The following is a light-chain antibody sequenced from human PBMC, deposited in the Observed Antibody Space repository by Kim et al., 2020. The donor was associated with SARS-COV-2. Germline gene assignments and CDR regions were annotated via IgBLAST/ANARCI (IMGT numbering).Light chain of an antibody. V-gene: IGLV2-8*03. Sequence: GQLVTKSCTGTSNDVGGYKYVSWYQQQSGKAPSLGIYEVYKRPSGVPDRFFGSKSGNTASLTVSGLQPDDEADYYCSSYTGSDTLVFGTGTKVTVL. CDR2: EVY. J-gene: IGLJ1*01. CDR1: SNDVGGYKY. CDR3: SSYTGSDTLV.